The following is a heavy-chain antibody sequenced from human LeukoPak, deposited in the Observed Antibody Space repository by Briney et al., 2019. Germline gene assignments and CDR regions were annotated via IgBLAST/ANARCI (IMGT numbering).Heavy chain of an antibody. D-gene: IGHD2-8*02. CDR2: INPNSSGT. V-gene: IGHV1-2*02. CDR1: GYTFTGYY. Sequence: GASVKVSCKASGYTFTGYYMHWVRQAPGQGLEWMGWINPNSSGTNYAQKFQGRVTMTRDTSISTACMELSRLRSDDTAVYYCAREVLAKNYGMDVWGQGTTVTVSS. CDR3: AREVLAKNYGMDV. J-gene: IGHJ6*02.